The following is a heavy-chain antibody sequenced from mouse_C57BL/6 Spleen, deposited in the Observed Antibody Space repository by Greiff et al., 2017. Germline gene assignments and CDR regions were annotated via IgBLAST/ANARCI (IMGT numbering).Heavy chain of an antibody. CDR2: IYPGSGNT. V-gene: IGHV1-66*01. Sequence: QVQLQQSGPELVKPGASVKISCKASGYSFTSYYIHWVKQRPGQGLEWIGWIYPGSGNTKYNEKFKGKATLTADTSSSTAYMQLSSLTSEDSAVYYCARSGDGGYFDVWGTGTTVTVSS. D-gene: IGHD3-2*02. J-gene: IGHJ1*03. CDR3: ARSGDGGYFDV. CDR1: GYSFTSYY.